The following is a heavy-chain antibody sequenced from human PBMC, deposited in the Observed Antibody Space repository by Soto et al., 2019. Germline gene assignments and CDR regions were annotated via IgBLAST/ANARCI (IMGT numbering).Heavy chain of an antibody. Sequence: QVQLVQSGAEVKKPGASVKVSCKASGYTFTSYDINWVRQATGQGLEWMRWMNPNSGNTGYAQKFQGRVTMTRNTSTSTAHMELSSLRSEDTAVYYCARGTYYYDSSGYYGLDYWGQGAQVTVSS. D-gene: IGHD3-22*01. V-gene: IGHV1-8*01. CDR2: MNPNSGNT. J-gene: IGHJ4*02. CDR1: GYTFTSYD. CDR3: ARGTYYYDSSGYYGLDY.